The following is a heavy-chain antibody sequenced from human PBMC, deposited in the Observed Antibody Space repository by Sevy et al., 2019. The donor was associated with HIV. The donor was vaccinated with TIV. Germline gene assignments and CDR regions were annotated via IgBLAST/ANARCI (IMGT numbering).Heavy chain of an antibody. CDR3: ARETLSGYNL. CDR2: IYSGGNT. D-gene: IGHD5-12*01. Sequence: GESLKISCAASGFSVSTNYMSWVRQAPGKGLEWVSAIYSGGNTYDADSVKGRFTISRDNSKNTVYLQINSLRAEDTAVYYCARETLSGYNLWGQGTRVTVSS. J-gene: IGHJ4*02. V-gene: IGHV3-53*01. CDR1: GFSVSTNY.